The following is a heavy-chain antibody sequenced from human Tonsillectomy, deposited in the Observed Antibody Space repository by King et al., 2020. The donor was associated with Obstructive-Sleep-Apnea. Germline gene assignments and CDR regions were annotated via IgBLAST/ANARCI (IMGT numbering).Heavy chain of an antibody. Sequence: QQQLVQSGAEVKKPGASVKVSCKASGYTFTSYDINWVRQATGQGIEWMGWMNPNSGNTGYAQKFKGRVTMTRKTSISTDYMELSSLRSEDTAVYYCARFPGRGMIPGLEYGWGQGTLVTVSS. D-gene: IGHD2/OR15-2a*01. J-gene: IGHJ4*02. CDR1: GYTFTSYD. CDR3: ARFPGRGMIPGLEYG. CDR2: MNPNSGNT. V-gene: IGHV1-8*01.